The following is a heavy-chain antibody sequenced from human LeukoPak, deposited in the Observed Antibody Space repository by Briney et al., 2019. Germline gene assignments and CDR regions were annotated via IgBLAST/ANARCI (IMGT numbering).Heavy chain of an antibody. V-gene: IGHV3-48*04. CDR1: GFTFSSYS. Sequence: GGSLRLSCAASGFTFSSYSMNWVRQAPGKGLEWVSYISSSSGTIYYADSVKGRFTISRDNAKKSLYLQMNSLRAEDTAVYYCAAGWYRFYFDYWGQGTQVTVSS. D-gene: IGHD6-19*01. CDR3: AAGWYRFYFDY. J-gene: IGHJ4*02. CDR2: ISSSSGTI.